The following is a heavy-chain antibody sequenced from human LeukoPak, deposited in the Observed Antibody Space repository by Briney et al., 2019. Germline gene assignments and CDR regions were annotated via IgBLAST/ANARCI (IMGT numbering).Heavy chain of an antibody. V-gene: IGHV3-30*02. J-gene: IGHJ4*02. D-gene: IGHD3-22*01. CDR1: GFTFSSYG. CDR2: IRYDGSNK. Sequence: GGSLRLSCAASGFTFSSYGMHWVRQAPGKGLEWVAFIRYDGSNKYYADSVKGRFTISRDNSKNTLYLQMNSLRAEDTAVYYCAKGVYYYDSGGYQTPPFDYWGQGTLVTVSS. CDR3: AKGVYYYDSGGYQTPPFDY.